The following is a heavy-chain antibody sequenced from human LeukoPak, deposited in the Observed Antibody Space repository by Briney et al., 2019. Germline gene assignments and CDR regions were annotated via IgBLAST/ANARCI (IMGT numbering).Heavy chain of an antibody. J-gene: IGHJ4*02. D-gene: IGHD5-24*01. V-gene: IGHV3-74*01. CDR2: INSDGSST. CDR3: TRERWLDY. Sequence: GGSLRLSCAASGFTFSTYWMNWVRHAPGKGPVWVSRINSDGSSTSYADSVKGRFTISRDNAKNTLYLQMNSLRAEDTAVYYCTRERWLDYWGQGTLVTVSS. CDR1: GFTFSTYW.